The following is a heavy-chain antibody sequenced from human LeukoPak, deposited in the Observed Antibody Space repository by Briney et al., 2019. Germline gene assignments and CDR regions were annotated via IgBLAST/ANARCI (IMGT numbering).Heavy chain of an antibody. D-gene: IGHD3-22*01. CDR1: GGSFSGYY. CDR2: INHSGST. Sequence: ETLSLTCAVYGGSFSGYYWSWTRQPPGKGLEWIGEINHSGSTNYNPSLKSRVTISVDTSKNQFSLKLSSVTAADTAVYYCVRGHWSVRNYYDSSGHPRLYYFDYWGQGTLVTVSS. J-gene: IGHJ4*02. CDR3: VRGHWSVRNYYDSSGHPRLYYFDY. V-gene: IGHV4-34*01.